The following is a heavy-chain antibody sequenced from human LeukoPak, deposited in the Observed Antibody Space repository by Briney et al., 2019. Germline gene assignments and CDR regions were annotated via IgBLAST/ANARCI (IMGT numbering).Heavy chain of an antibody. V-gene: IGHV3-66*01. CDR2: IYSGGNT. CDR1: GFTVSSNY. CDR3: ARCTTMVSYYYYYMDV. Sequence: GGSLRLSCAASGFTVSSNYMSWVRQAPGKGLEWVSVIYSGGNTYYADSVKGRFTISRDYSKNTLYLQMNSLRAEDTAVYYCARCTTMVSYYYYYMDVWGKGTTVTISS. J-gene: IGHJ6*03. D-gene: IGHD5-18*01.